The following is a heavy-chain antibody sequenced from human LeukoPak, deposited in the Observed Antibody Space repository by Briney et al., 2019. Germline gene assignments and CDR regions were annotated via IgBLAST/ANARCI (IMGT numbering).Heavy chain of an antibody. V-gene: IGHV3-7*04. J-gene: IGHJ4*02. D-gene: IGHD3-22*01. CDR2: IKQDGSEK. CDR3: ARGPYYDSSGYYDY. Sequence: PGGSLRLSCAASGFTFSSYWMSWVRQAPGKGLEWVANIKQDGSEKYYVDSVKGRFTISRDNAKNSLYLQMNSLRAEDTAVYYCARGPYYDSSGYYDYWGQATLVTVSS. CDR1: GFTFSSYW.